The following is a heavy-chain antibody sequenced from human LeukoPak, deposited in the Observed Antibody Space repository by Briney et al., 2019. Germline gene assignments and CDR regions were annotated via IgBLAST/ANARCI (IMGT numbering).Heavy chain of an antibody. CDR2: IFTSGT. CDR3: ARHRNMDYMDV. D-gene: IGHD2/OR15-2a*01. V-gene: IGHV4-4*09. J-gene: IGHJ6*03. Sequence: PSETLSLTCTVSGDSVSSYYWSWIRQPPGKGLEWIGYIFTSGTNCNPSLKSRVTISVDTSKNQFSLKLSSVTAADTAVYYCARHRNMDYMDVWGKGTTVTVSS. CDR1: GDSVSSYY.